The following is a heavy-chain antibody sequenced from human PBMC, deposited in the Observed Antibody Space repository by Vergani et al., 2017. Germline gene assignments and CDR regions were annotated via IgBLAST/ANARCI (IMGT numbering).Heavy chain of an antibody. Sequence: QVQLVQSGAEVKKPGSSVKVSCKASGGTFSSYAISWVRQAPGQGLEWMGRIIPILGIANYAQKFQGRVTITADKSTSTADMELSSLRSEDRAVYYCARGAPQSSGWPNWFDPWGQGTLVTVSS. CDR1: GGTFSSYA. J-gene: IGHJ5*02. CDR2: IIPILGIA. V-gene: IGHV1-69*04. D-gene: IGHD6-19*01. CDR3: ARGAPQSSGWPNWFDP.